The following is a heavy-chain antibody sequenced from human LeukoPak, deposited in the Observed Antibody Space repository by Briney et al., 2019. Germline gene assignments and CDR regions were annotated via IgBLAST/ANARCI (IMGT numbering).Heavy chain of an antibody. Sequence: LGASVKVSCKTSGYTFADYYLHWVRQAPGQGLEWMGSIDPDSGSTNSAQKFQGRVTMTRDTSISTAHMELSRLRSDDTAVYYCAREYYDSTGRKHAFESWGQGTMVTVSS. CDR2: IDPDSGST. V-gene: IGHV1-2*02. CDR3: AREYYDSTGRKHAFES. D-gene: IGHD3-22*01. J-gene: IGHJ3*02. CDR1: GYTFADYY.